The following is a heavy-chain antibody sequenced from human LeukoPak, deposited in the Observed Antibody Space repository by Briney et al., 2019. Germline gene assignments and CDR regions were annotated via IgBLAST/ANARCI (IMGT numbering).Heavy chain of an antibody. CDR1: GFTFSSYA. CDR2: ISYDGSYK. Sequence: PGGSLRLSCAASGFTFSSYAMHWVRQAPGKGLEWVAVISYDGSYKNYAASVKGRFTISRDTSKNTLFLQMNSLRLEDTAVYYCARELVRAFDHWGQGTLVTVSS. V-gene: IGHV3-30*04. J-gene: IGHJ4*02. CDR3: ARELVRAFDH.